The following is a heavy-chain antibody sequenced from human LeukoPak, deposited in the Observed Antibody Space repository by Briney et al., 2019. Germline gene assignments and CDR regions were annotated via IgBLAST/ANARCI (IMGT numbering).Heavy chain of an antibody. J-gene: IGHJ4*02. V-gene: IGHV3-48*03. Sequence: GGSLRLSCAASGFTFDDYAMHWVRQAPGKGLEWVSYISSYGGTIYYADSVKGRFTISRDNAKNSLYLQMNSLRAEDTAVYYCARARVIDYWGQGTLVTVSS. CDR3: ARARVIDY. CDR1: GFTFDDYA. CDR2: ISSYGGTI. D-gene: IGHD2-21*01.